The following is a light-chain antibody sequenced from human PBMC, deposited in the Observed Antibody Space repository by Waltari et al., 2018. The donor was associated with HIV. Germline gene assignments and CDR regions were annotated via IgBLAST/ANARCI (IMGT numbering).Light chain of an antibody. CDR1: SSNIGAGYD. Sequence: QSVLTQPPSVSGAPGQRVTISCTGISSNIGAGYDVHWYQQFPGTAPKLLIYGNSNLPSGVPDRFSGPKSGTSASLAITGLQAEDEADYYCQSYDSSLSGVLFGGGTILTV. V-gene: IGLV1-40*01. J-gene: IGLJ2*01. CDR2: GNS. CDR3: QSYDSSLSGVL.